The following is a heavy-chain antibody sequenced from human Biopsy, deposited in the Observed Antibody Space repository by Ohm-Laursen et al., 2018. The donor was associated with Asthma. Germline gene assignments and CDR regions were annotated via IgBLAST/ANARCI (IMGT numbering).Heavy chain of an antibody. CDR2: ISSSGSTK. Sequence: GSLRLSCAAIGFSFSDYYMTWMRQAPGKGLEWVYSISSSGSTKYPAESVQGRCTISRDNTQKSMSLELRSLRVEDTAIYYCARVLESSSWGPFYFFTLDVWGQGTPVAVSS. J-gene: IGHJ6*02. D-gene: IGHD6-13*01. CDR3: ARVLESSSWGPFYFFTLDV. CDR1: GFSFSDYY. V-gene: IGHV3-11*01.